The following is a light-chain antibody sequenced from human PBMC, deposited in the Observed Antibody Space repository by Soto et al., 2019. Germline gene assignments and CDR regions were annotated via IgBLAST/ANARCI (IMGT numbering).Light chain of an antibody. CDR2: DVS. CDR3: SSYTSSSTTV. Sequence: QSVLTQPAPVSGSPGQSITISCTGTSSEVGGYNYVSWYQQHPGKAPKLMNYDVSNRPSGVSNRFSGSKSGNTASLTISGLQAEDEADYYCSSYTSSSTTVFGTGTKVTVL. CDR1: SSEVGGYNY. J-gene: IGLJ1*01. V-gene: IGLV2-14*01.